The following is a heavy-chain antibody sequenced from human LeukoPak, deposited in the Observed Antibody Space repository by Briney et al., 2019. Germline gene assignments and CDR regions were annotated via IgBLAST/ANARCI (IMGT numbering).Heavy chain of an antibody. J-gene: IGHJ4*02. D-gene: IGHD4-17*01. V-gene: IGHV3-23*01. CDR2: ITGSGGST. Sequence: GGSLRLSCAASGFTFSSYAMSWVRQAPGKGLEWVSAITGSGGSTFYADSLKGRFTISRDNSKNTLFLQMASLRADDTAVYYCAKPMREGNYGDYLIWGQGTLVAVSS. CDR1: GFTFSSYA. CDR3: AKPMREGNYGDYLI.